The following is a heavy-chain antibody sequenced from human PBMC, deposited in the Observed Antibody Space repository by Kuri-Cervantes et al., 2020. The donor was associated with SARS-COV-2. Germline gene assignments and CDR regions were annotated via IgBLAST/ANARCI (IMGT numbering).Heavy chain of an antibody. CDR3: ARIMDIVVVPAAGYGMEV. CDR2: IYYSGST. Sequence: ESLKISCTVSGGSISSSSYYWGWIRQPPGKGLEWIGSIYYSGSTYYNPSLKSRVTISVDTSKNHFSLKLSSVTAADTAVYYCARIMDIVVVPAAGYGMEVWGQGTTVTVSS. CDR1: GGSISSSSYY. J-gene: IGHJ6*02. V-gene: IGHV4-39*01. D-gene: IGHD2-2*03.